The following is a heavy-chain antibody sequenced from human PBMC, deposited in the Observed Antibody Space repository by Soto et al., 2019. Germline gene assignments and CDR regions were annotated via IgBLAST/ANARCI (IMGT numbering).Heavy chain of an antibody. CDR3: ARARIAAAGNRYYYYGMDV. J-gene: IGHJ6*02. Sequence: SETLSLTCAVYCGSFSGYYWSWIRQPPGKGLEWIGEINHSGSTNYNPSLKSRVTISVDTSKNQFSLKLSSVTAADTAVYYCARARIAAAGNRYYYYGMDVWGQGTTVTVSS. CDR1: CGSFSGYY. CDR2: INHSGST. D-gene: IGHD6-13*01. V-gene: IGHV4-34*01.